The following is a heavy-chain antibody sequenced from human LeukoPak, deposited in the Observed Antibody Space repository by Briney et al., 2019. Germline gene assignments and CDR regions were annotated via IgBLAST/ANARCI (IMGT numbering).Heavy chain of an antibody. CDR2: IKQEGSEK. J-gene: IGHJ4*02. D-gene: IGHD6-19*01. CDR1: GFTFSSYW. V-gene: IGHV3-7*01. CDR3: ARDPVAGTGGY. Sequence: SGGSLRLSCAASGFTFSSYWMSWVRQAPGKGLEWVANIKQEGSEKYYVDSVKGRLTISRDNAKHSLYLQMNSLRAEDTAVYYCARDPVAGTGGYWGQGTLVTVSS.